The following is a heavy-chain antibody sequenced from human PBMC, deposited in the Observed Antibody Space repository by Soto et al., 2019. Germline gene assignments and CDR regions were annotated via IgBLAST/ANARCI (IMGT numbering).Heavy chain of an antibody. V-gene: IGHV3-30*18. CDR2: ISYDGTNK. Sequence: QVQLVESGGGEVQPGRSLTISCAASGFTFSTYGMHWVRQTPGKGLEWVAVISYDGTNKFYSDSVKGRFTISRDDFKKTLPLQMNSLRADDTAVYSCAKDLQSYGDYDYYCYGMDVWGLGTRVTVS. D-gene: IGHD4-17*01. J-gene: IGHJ6*02. CDR1: GFTFSTYG. CDR3: AKDLQSYGDYDYYCYGMDV.